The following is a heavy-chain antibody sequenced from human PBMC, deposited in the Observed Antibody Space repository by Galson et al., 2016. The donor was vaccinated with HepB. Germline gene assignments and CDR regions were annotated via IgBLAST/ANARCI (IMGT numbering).Heavy chain of an antibody. V-gene: IGHV3-23*03. CDR1: GFTFNIYA. CDR3: ARSRSWPQLHWFDP. J-gene: IGHJ5*02. CDR2: IHSAGST. D-gene: IGHD6-13*01. Sequence: SLRLSCAASGFTFNIYAMSWVRQAPGKGLEWVSVIHSAGSTYYADSVKGRFTISRDNSKNILYLQMNSLRAEDTAVYYCARSRSWPQLHWFDPWGQGTLVTVSS.